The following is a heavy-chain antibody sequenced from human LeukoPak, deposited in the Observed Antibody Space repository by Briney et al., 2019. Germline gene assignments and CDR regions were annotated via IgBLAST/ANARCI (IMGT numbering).Heavy chain of an antibody. V-gene: IGHV4-59*01. Sequence: SETLSLTCTVSGGSISSYYWSWIRQPPGKGLESIGYIYYSGSTNYNPSLKSRVTISVDTSKNQFSLKLSSVTAADTAVYYCARVTYWSGFDYWGQGTLVTVSS. CDR2: IYYSGST. CDR3: ARVTYWSGFDY. CDR1: GGSISSYY. J-gene: IGHJ4*02. D-gene: IGHD3-3*01.